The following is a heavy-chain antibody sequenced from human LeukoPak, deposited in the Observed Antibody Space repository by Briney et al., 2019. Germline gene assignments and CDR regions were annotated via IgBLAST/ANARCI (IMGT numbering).Heavy chain of an antibody. Sequence: ASVMVSCKASGYTFTGYYMHWVRQAPGQELEWMGWINPNSGGTNYAQKFQGRVTMTRDTSISTAYMELSRLRSDDTAVYYCARVSPRTGYYIDYWGQGTLVTVSS. CDR2: INPNSGGT. CDR1: GYTFTGYY. J-gene: IGHJ4*02. CDR3: ARVSPRTGYYIDY. V-gene: IGHV1-2*02. D-gene: IGHD3/OR15-3a*01.